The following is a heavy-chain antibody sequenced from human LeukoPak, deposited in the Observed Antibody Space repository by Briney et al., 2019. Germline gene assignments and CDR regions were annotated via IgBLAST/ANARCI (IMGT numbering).Heavy chain of an antibody. CDR1: GFTFSSYW. Sequence: GGSLRLSCAASGFTFSSYWMHWVRHAPGKGLVWVSRINSDGSSTSYADSVKGRFTISRDNAKNTLYLQMNSLKAEDTAVYYCARDRPHQGVDVWGQGTTVTVSS. CDR2: INSDGSST. J-gene: IGHJ6*02. V-gene: IGHV3-74*01. CDR3: ARDRPHQGVDV.